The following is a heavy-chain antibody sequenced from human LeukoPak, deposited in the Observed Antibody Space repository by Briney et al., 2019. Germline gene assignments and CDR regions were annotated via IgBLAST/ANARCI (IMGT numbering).Heavy chain of an antibody. J-gene: IGHJ4*02. D-gene: IGHD2-15*01. CDR2: IRGSGRGSNP. CDR3: AKSGLNRFDY. CDR1: GFTFSTYG. Sequence: PGGSLRPSCAASGFTFSTYGMSWVRQAPGKGLGWVSNIRGSGRGSNPYYADSVKGRFTISRDNSKNTLYLQMNSLRAEDTAVYYCAKSGLNRFDYWGQGTLVTVSS. V-gene: IGHV3-23*01.